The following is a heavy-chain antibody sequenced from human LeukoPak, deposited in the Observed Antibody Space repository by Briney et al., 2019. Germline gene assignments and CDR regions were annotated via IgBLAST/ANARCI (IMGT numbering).Heavy chain of an antibody. J-gene: IGHJ6*03. CDR2: FYHGGST. CDR3: ARVVEGATIMAGPYYYYYMDV. Sequence: PSETPSLTCTVSGYSISTGYYWDWIRQPPGKGLEWIGTFYHGGSTYYNPSLKSRVTISVDTSKNQFSLKLSSVTAADTAVYYCARVVEGATIMAGPYYYYYMDVWGKGTTVTVSS. D-gene: IGHD5-24*01. CDR1: GYSISTGYY. V-gene: IGHV4-38-2*02.